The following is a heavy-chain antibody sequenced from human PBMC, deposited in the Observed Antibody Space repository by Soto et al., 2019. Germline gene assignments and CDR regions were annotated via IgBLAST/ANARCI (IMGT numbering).Heavy chain of an antibody. J-gene: IGHJ3*02. CDR3: ARTPWI. V-gene: IGHV4-31*01. CDR2: IYYSGST. Sequence: QVQLQESGPGLVKPSQTLSLTCTVSGGSISSGGYYWSWIRQHPGKGLEWIGYIYYSGSTYYNPXXXXXXXXXXXXXXXXXXXXXXXXXXXXXAVYYCARTPWIWGQGTMVTVSS. D-gene: IGHD3-10*01. CDR1: GGSISSGGYY.